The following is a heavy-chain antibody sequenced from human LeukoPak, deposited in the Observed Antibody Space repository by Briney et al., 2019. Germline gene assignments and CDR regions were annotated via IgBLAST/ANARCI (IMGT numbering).Heavy chain of an antibody. D-gene: IGHD5-24*01. CDR2: IYPGDSET. Sequence: GESLKISCEGLGYTFSSYWNAWVRQRPGKGLEWMGTIYPGDSETRYDPSFQGQVTISADSSTSTAYLQWSSLRASDTAMYYCARASRDGYNQNFDHWGQGTLVTVSS. V-gene: IGHV5-51*01. J-gene: IGHJ4*02. CDR3: ARASRDGYNQNFDH. CDR1: GYTFSSYW.